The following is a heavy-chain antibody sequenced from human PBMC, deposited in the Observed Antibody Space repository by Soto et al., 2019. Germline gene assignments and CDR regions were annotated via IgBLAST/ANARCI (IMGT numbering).Heavy chain of an antibody. CDR1: GDTISDNY. V-gene: IGHV4-59*08. D-gene: IGHD4-17*01. Sequence: SETLSLTCTVSGDTISDNYWSWIRQPPGKTLEWIGYMYYTGSTNYNPSLKSRVTISVDTSKNQFSLKLSSVTAADTAVYYCARRYGDCFDYWGQGTLVT. CDR2: MYYTGST. J-gene: IGHJ4*02. CDR3: ARRYGDCFDY.